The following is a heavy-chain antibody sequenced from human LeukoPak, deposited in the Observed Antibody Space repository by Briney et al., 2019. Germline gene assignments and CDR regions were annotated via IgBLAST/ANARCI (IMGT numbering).Heavy chain of an antibody. J-gene: IGHJ5*02. V-gene: IGHV5-51*01. CDR2: IYPGDSET. D-gene: IGHD1-26*01. CDR1: GYSFTSYW. Sequence: GESLKISWQGSGYSFTSYWIGWVRRMPGKGLEWRGIIYPGDSETRYSPSFEGQVTISAAKSISTAYLKWSSLKGSDTAMYYCAGQTYDSGSYYISWFDPWGQGTLVTVSS. CDR3: AGQTYDSGSYYISWFDP.